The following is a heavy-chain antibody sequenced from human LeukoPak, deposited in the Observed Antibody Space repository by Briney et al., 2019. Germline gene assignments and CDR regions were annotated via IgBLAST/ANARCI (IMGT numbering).Heavy chain of an antibody. CDR1: GGSISSSSYY. CDR2: IYYSGST. CDR3: ARQDSGSGTYWREFDY. V-gene: IGHV4-39*01. D-gene: IGHD3-10*01. J-gene: IGHJ4*02. Sequence: PSETLSLTCTVSGGSISSSSYYWGWIRQPPGKGLEWIGSIYYSGSTYYNPSLKSRVTISVDTSKNQFSLKLSSVSAADTAVYYCARQDSGSGTYWREFDYWGQGTLVTVSS.